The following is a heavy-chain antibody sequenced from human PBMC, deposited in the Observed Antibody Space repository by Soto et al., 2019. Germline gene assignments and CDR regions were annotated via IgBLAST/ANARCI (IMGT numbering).Heavy chain of an antibody. D-gene: IGHD2-2*01. CDR2: FDPEDGET. CDR1: GYTLAELS. Sequence: GASVKVSCKVSGYTLAELSMQWVRQAPGKGLEWMGGFDPEDGETIYAQKFQGRVTMTEDTSTDTAYMELSSLRSEDTAVYYCATAIVVVPAAPPGFDYWGQGTLVTVSS. J-gene: IGHJ4*02. CDR3: ATAIVVVPAAPPGFDY. V-gene: IGHV1-24*01.